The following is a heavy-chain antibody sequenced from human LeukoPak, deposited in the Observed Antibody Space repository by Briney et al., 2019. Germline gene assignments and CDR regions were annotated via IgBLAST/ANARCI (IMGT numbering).Heavy chain of an antibody. CDR1: GFTFSSYS. CDR3: ARILVRLEFDP. CDR2: ISSSSSYI. Sequence: GGSLRLSCAASGFTFSSYSMNRVRQAPGKGLEWVSSISSSSSYIYYADSVKGRFTISRDNAKNSLYLQMNSLRAEDTAVYYCARILVRLEFDPWGQGTLVTVSS. D-gene: IGHD6-13*01. V-gene: IGHV3-21*01. J-gene: IGHJ5*02.